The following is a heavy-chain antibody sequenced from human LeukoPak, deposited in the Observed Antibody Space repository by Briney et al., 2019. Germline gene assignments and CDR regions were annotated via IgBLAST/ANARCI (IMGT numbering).Heavy chain of an antibody. CDR1: GFTFSSYA. Sequence: GRSLRLSCAASGFTFSSYAMHWVRQAPGKGLEWVAVISYDGSNKYYAVPVSGRFTSSRDNSKNTLYLQMNSLRAEDTAVYYCARDGPMAAYYFDYWGQGTLVTVSS. D-gene: IGHD3-10*01. V-gene: IGHV3-30*01. CDR3: ARDGPMAAYYFDY. J-gene: IGHJ4*02. CDR2: ISYDGSNK.